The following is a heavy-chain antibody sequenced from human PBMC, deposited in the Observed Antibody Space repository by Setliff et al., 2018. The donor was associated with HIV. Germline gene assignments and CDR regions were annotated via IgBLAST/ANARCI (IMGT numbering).Heavy chain of an antibody. Sequence: SETLSLTCTVSGGSISSSSYYWGWIRQPPGKGLEWIGSIYYSGGTYYNPSLKSRVTISVDTSKNQFSLKLSSVTAADTAVYYCASQQGYSSSSPFDYWGQGTLVTVSS. CDR1: GGSISSSSYY. J-gene: IGHJ4*02. V-gene: IGHV4-39*01. CDR2: IYYSGGT. D-gene: IGHD6-6*01. CDR3: ASQQGYSSSSPFDY.